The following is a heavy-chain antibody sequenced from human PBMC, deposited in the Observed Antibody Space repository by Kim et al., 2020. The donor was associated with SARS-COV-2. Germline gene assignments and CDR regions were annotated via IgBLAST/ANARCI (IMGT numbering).Heavy chain of an antibody. CDR3: ASTSYGGLLFDY. V-gene: IGHV3-74*01. CDR1: GFTFSSYW. D-gene: IGHD3-10*01. J-gene: IGHJ4*02. Sequence: GGSLRLSCAASGFTFSSYWMHWVRQAPGKGLVWVSRINSDGSSTSYADSVKGRFTISRDNAKNTLYLQMNSLRAEDTAVYYCASTSYGGLLFDYWGQGTLVTVSS. CDR2: INSDGSST.